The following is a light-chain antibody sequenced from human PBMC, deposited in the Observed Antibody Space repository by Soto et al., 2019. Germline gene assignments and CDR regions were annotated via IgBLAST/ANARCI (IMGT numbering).Light chain of an antibody. V-gene: IGLV1-40*01. CDR2: GNT. CDR1: SSNIGAGYD. J-gene: IGLJ1*01. Sequence: QSVLTQPPSVSGAPGQRVTISCTGSSSNIGAGYDVHWYQQLPGTAPKLLIYGNTNRPSGVPDRFSDSKSGTSASLAITGLQAEDEADYYCQSFDGSLSGYVFGTGTKLTVL. CDR3: QSFDGSLSGYV.